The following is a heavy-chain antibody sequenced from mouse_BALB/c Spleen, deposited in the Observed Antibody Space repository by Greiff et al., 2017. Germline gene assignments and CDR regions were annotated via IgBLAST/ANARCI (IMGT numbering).Heavy chain of an antibody. J-gene: IGHJ2*01. V-gene: IGHV2-9*02. Sequence: GKLVESGPGLVAPSQSLSITCTVSGFSLTSYGVHWVRQPPGKGLEWLGVIWAGGSTNYNSALMSRLSISKVNSKSQVFLKMNSLQTDDTAMYYCARDEYFDYWGQGTTLTVSS. CDR3: ARDEYFDY. CDR1: GFSLTSYG. CDR2: IWAGGST.